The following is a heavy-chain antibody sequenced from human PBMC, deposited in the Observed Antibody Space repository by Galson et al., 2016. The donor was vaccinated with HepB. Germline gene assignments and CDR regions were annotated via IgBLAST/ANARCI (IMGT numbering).Heavy chain of an antibody. Sequence: SLRLSCAASGFIFSQYGMHWVRQAPGKGLESVAVIGHDGRNEYCADSVKGRFTISRDNSKNTLYVQMNNLRVEDTAVYYCSRGSQDDIEVDGDLEQDYWGQGTLVTVSS. V-gene: IGHV3-33*01. D-gene: IGHD2-15*01. J-gene: IGHJ4*02. CDR1: GFIFSQYG. CDR3: SRGSQDDIEVDGDLEQDY. CDR2: IGHDGRNE.